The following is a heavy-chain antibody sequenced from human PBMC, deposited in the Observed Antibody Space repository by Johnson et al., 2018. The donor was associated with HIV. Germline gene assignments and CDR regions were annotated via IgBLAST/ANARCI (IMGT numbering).Heavy chain of an antibody. V-gene: IGHV3-9*01. Sequence: VQLVESGGGLVQPGRSLRLSCTASGFTFDDFAMHWVRQAPGKGLEWVSGISWRSINIGYADSVKGRFTISRADAKNSLYLQVNSLRPEDTAVYYCASERQAALDIWGQGTRVSVSS. J-gene: IGHJ3*02. CDR3: ASERQAALDI. CDR1: GFTFDDFA. D-gene: IGHD1-1*01. CDR2: ISWRSINI.